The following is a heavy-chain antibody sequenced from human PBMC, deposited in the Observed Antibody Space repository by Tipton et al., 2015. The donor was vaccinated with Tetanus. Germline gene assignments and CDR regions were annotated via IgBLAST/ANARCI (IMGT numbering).Heavy chain of an antibody. V-gene: IGHV5-51*01. CDR3: ARGSSRYPYYSGMEV. CDR2: IYPDDSDT. CDR1: GDSFSTYW. Sequence: QSGPEVKKPGESLKISCKGSGDSFSTYWIGWVRQMPGKGLEWMGIIYPDDSDTRYSPSFQGQVTISADKSISTAYLQWSSLKASDAAMYYCARGSSRYPYYSGMEVWGQGTSVCVSS. D-gene: IGHD3-22*01. J-gene: IGHJ6*02.